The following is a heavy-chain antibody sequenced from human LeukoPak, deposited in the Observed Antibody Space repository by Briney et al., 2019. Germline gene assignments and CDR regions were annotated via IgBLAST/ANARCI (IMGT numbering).Heavy chain of an antibody. V-gene: IGHV4-59*01. CDR3: AGRLWRRDGYNLSAFDI. CDR2: IYYSGST. D-gene: IGHD5-24*01. CDR1: GGSISSYY. J-gene: IGHJ3*02. Sequence: PSETLSLTCTVSGGSISSYYWNWIRQPPGKGLEWIGYIYYSGSTNYNPSLKSRVTISVDTSKNQFSLKLSSVTAADTAVYYCAGRLWRRDGYNLSAFDIWGQGTVVTVSS.